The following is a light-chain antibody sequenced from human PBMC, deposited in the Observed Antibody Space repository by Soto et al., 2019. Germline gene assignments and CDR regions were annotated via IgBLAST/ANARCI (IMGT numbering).Light chain of an antibody. CDR1: QSVRSNF. V-gene: IGKV3-20*01. CDR2: GAS. J-gene: IGKJ1*01. CDR3: QRYDSLRT. Sequence: EIVLTQSPGTLSFSTGERATLSCRASQSVRSNFLAWYQQKPGQAPRLLVYGASNRATGIPDRFSGSGSGTDFTLTITRLEPEDFAMYYCQRYDSLRTFGQGTKVDI.